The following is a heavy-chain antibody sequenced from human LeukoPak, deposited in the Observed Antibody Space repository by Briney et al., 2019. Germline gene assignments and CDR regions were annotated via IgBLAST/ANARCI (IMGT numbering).Heavy chain of an antibody. CDR1: GYTFTSYY. Sequence: ASVKVSCKASGYTFTSYYMHWVRQAPGQGLEWMGIINPSGGSTSYAQKFQGRVTMTRDTSTSTVYMELSSLRSEDTAVYYCARGDYVWGSYRAYFDYWGQGTLVTVS. CDR3: ARGDYVWGSYRAYFDY. CDR2: INPSGGST. D-gene: IGHD3-16*02. J-gene: IGHJ4*02. V-gene: IGHV1-46*01.